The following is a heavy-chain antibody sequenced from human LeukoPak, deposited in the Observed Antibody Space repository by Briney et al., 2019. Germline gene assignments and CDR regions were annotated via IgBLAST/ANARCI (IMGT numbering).Heavy chain of an antibody. D-gene: IGHD2/OR15-2a*01. J-gene: IGHJ5*02. CDR1: GSTVTSYG. Sequence: GASVKVSCKASGSTVTSYGISWVRQAPGHGLEWRGWISAYNGNTNYAQTLQGRVTITTDTSTSTAYVELRSLRSDDTAVYFCARDLRSQCLSFDPWGQGTLVSVSS. V-gene: IGHV1-18*01. CDR2: ISAYNGNT. CDR3: ARDLRSQCLSFDP.